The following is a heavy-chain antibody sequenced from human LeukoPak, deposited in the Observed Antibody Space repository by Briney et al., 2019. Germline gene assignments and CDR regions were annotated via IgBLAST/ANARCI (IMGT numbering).Heavy chain of an antibody. D-gene: IGHD1-14*01. CDR1: GFTFSSYA. CDR3: ARDGSRKGKIGLFDY. V-gene: IGHV3-30-3*01. J-gene: IGHJ4*02. Sequence: GGSLRLSCAASGFTFSSYAMHWVRQAPGKGLEWVAVISSDGSNKYYADSVKGRFTISRDNSKDTLYLQMNSLRAEDTAVSYCARDGSRKGKIGLFDYWGQGTLVTVSS. CDR2: ISSDGSNK.